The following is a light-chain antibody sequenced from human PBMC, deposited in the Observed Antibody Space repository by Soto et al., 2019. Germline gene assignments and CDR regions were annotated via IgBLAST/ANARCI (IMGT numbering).Light chain of an antibody. CDR3: QQANSFSFT. CDR2: AAS. V-gene: IGKV1-12*01. J-gene: IGKJ3*01. Sequence: DIQMTQSPSSVSASVGDRVTITCRASQGISSWLAWYQQKPGKAPKLLNYAASSLHSGVPSRFSGSGSGTDSTLTISSMQHQLFATTSCQQANSFSFTFGPGTKVDIK. CDR1: QGISSW.